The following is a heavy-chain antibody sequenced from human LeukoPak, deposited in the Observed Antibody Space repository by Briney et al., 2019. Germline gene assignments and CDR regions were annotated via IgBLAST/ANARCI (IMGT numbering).Heavy chain of an antibody. CDR1: GFTFSSYD. D-gene: IGHD2-2*01. V-gene: IGHV3-23*01. J-gene: IGHJ6*03. CDR2: ISGSGGST. Sequence: GGSLRLSCAASGFTFSSYDMSWVRQAPGKGLEWVSAISGSGGSTYYADSVKGRFTISRDNSKNTLYLQMNSLRAEDTAVYYCVTGHIVVVPAAIYYYYYMDVWGKGTTVTVSS. CDR3: VTGHIVVVPAAIYYYYYMDV.